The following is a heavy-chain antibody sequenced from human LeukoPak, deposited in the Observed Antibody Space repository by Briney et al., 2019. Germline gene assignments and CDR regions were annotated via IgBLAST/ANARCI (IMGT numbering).Heavy chain of an antibody. CDR1: GFSLRTYW. CDR2: INSDGSST. J-gene: IGHJ4*02. V-gene: IGHV3-74*01. CDR3: ARSTRDSRGYYNTLDY. Sequence: GGSLRLSCAASGFSLRTYWMHWVRQVPGKGLEWLSRINSDGSSTTYTDSVKGRFTISRDNAKNTLYLQLNSLRAEDTAVYYCARSTRDSRGYYNTLDYWGQGTLVTVSS. D-gene: IGHD3-22*01.